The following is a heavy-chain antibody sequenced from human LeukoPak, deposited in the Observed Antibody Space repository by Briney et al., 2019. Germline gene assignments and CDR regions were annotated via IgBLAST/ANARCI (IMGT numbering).Heavy chain of an antibody. CDR3: ARETSSGAYYYGMDV. J-gene: IGHJ6*02. CDR1: GFTFSSYG. V-gene: IGHV3-30*03. CDR2: ISNDGSNK. Sequence: GRSLRLSCAASGFTFSSYGIHWVRQAPGKGLEWVAVISNDGSNKYYADSVKGRFTISRDNSKNTLYLQMNSLRAEDTAVYYCARETSSGAYYYGMDVWGQGTTVTVSS.